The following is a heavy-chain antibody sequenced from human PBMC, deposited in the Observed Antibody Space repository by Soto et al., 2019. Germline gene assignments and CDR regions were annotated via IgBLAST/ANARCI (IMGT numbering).Heavy chain of an antibody. CDR2: FYYTGSA. D-gene: IGHD6-13*01. CDR1: GGSISSYY. V-gene: IGHV4-59*01. CDR3: AAALFRGTREYYCGKDV. J-gene: IGHJ6*02. Sequence: PSETLSLTCTVSGGSISSYYWTWIRQPSGKGLEWIASFYYTGSADYNPSLKSRITGSVASSRTQFSLRLRSVTAADSAVYYCAAALFRGTREYYCGKDVWGQGATVTVSS.